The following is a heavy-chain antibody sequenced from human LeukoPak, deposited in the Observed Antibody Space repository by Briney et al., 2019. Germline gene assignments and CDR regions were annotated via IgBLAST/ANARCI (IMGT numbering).Heavy chain of an antibody. D-gene: IGHD3-16*02. Sequence: SETLSLTCAVYGGSFSGYYWSWIREPPGKGPEWIGEINHSGSTNYNPSLKSRVTISVDTSKNQFSLKLSSVTAADTAVYYCSAITFGGVIVIDYWGQGTLVTVSS. V-gene: IGHV4-34*01. CDR3: SAITFGGVIVIDY. CDR1: GGSFSGYY. CDR2: INHSGST. J-gene: IGHJ4*02.